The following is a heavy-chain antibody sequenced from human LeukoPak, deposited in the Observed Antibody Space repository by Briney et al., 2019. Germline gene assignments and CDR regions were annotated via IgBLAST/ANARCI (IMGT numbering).Heavy chain of an antibody. CDR1: GFTFSSYS. J-gene: IGHJ6*02. CDR2: ISSGSSTT. D-gene: IGHD2-2*02. V-gene: IGHV3-48*01. Sequence: GGSLRLSCVASGFTFSSYSMNWVRQAPGKGLEWVSYISSGSSTTYYVDSVKGRFTISRDNAKNSLYLQMNSLRAEDTAVYYCARDQVVVPAGRPWKYYYYGMDVWGQGTTVTVSS. CDR3: ARDQVVVPAGRPWKYYYYGMDV.